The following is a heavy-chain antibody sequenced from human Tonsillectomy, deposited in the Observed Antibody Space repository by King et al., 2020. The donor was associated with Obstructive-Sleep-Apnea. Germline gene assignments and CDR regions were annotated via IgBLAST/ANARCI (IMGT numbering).Heavy chain of an antibody. Sequence: HVQLVQSGAEVKKSGSSVKVSCKASGGSIRSYGISWVRQAPGQGLEWMGGIIPMYGTADYAQKFEGGVTITADESTSTVYMELRSLRLEDTSVYYCARGGSTAARDGMDVWGQGTTVTV. D-gene: IGHD6-6*01. CDR3: ARGGSTAARDGMDV. CDR1: GGSIRSYG. J-gene: IGHJ6*02. V-gene: IGHV1-69*12. CDR2: IIPMYGTA.